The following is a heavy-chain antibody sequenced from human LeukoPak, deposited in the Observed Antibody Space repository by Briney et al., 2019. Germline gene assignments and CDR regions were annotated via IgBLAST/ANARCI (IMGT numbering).Heavy chain of an antibody. J-gene: IGHJ4*02. V-gene: IGHV3-23*01. Sequence: PGGSLRLSCAASGFIFSGYAMSWFRQAPGKGLECLSAISGTGGTYYADSVKGRFSISRDNSKNTLYLQMNSLRAEDTAVYYCSKSPGGWSNFDYWGQGSLVTVSS. CDR1: GFIFSGYA. CDR2: ISGTGGT. D-gene: IGHD6-19*01. CDR3: SKSPGGWSNFDY.